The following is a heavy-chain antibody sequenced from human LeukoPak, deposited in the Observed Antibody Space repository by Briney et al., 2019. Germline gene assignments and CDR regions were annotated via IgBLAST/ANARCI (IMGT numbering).Heavy chain of an antibody. CDR1: GGSISSYY. Sequence: SETLSLTCTVPGGSISSYYWSWIRQPAGKGLEWIGRIYTSGSTNYNPSLKSRVTMSVDTSKNQFSLKLSSVTAADTAVYYCARVQTYSGSYYYYYYMDVWGKGTTVTISS. CDR3: ARVQTYSGSYYYYYYMDV. D-gene: IGHD1-26*01. J-gene: IGHJ6*03. V-gene: IGHV4-4*07. CDR2: IYTSGST.